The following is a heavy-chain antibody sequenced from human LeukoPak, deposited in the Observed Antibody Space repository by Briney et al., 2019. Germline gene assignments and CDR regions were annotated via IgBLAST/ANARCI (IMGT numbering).Heavy chain of an antibody. CDR1: GVSVSSGSYY. CDR3: ARERIAVAGTFDY. CDR2: IYYSGST. D-gene: IGHD6-19*01. Sequence: SETLSLTCTVSGVSVSSGSYYWSWIRQPPGKGLEWIGYIYYSGSTNYNPSLKSRVTISVDTSKNQFSLKLSSVTAADTAVYYCARERIAVAGTFDYWGQGTLVTVSS. V-gene: IGHV4-61*01. J-gene: IGHJ4*02.